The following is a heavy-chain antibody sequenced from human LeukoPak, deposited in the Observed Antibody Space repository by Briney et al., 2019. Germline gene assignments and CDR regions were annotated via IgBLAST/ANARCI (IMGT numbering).Heavy chain of an antibody. D-gene: IGHD2/OR15-2a*01. CDR2: ISSSSSYI. CDR1: GFTFSSYS. Sequence: GGSLRLSCAASGFTFSSYSMNWVRQAPGKGLEWVSSISSSSSYIYYADSVKGRFTISRDNAKSSLYLQMNSLRAEDTAVYYCARGGSNIAGGDYWGQGTLVTVSS. V-gene: IGHV3-21*01. J-gene: IGHJ4*02. CDR3: ARGGSNIAGGDY.